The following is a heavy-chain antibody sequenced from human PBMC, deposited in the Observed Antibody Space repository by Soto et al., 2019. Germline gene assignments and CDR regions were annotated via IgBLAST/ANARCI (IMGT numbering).Heavy chain of an antibody. Sequence: EVQLVESGGGLVQPGGSLRLSCAASGFTFSSYDMHWVRQATGKGLEWVSAIGTAGDTYYPGSVKGRFTISRENAKNSVDLQMNSLRAGDTAVYYCARGAMITFGVVIVISALFDYLGQGTLGTVSS. J-gene: IGHJ4*02. V-gene: IGHV3-13*01. D-gene: IGHD3-16*02. CDR2: IGTAGDT. CDR3: ARGAMITFGVVIVISALFDY. CDR1: GFTFSSYD.